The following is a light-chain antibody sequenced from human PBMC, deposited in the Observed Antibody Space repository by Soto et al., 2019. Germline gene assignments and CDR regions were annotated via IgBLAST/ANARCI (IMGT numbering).Light chain of an antibody. CDR1: QSINNW. J-gene: IGKJ4*01. V-gene: IGKV1-5*01. CDR2: DVF. Sequence: DIQMTQSPSTLSASVGDRVTITCRASQSINNWLAWYQKKPGEAPKILIYDVFKLKSGINSRFSGSGSGTEFTLFISSLQPDDFASYYCQQYNSYGITLVGGTTV. CDR3: QQYNSYGIT.